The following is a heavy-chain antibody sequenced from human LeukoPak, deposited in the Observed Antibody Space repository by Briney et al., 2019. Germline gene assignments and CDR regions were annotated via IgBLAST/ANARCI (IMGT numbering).Heavy chain of an antibody. D-gene: IGHD6-13*01. CDR2: IYYSGST. V-gene: IGHV4-59*01. J-gene: IGHJ5*02. Sequence: SETLSLTCTVSGGSISSCYWSWIRQPPGKGLEWIGYIYYSGSTNYNPSLKSRVTISVDTSKNQFSLKLSSVTAADTAVYYCARSRIAAAGTNWFDPWGQGTLVTVSS. CDR3: ARSRIAAAGTNWFDP. CDR1: GGSISSCY.